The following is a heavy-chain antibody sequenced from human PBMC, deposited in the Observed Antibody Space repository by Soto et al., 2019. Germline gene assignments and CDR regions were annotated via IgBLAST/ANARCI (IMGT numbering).Heavy chain of an antibody. D-gene: IGHD1-1*01. Sequence: QVQLVQSVAEVKKPASSVKVSCKASGGTFRRYAISWVRQAPGQVLEWMGGIIPIFGTANYAQKFQGRVTITADDSTSTAYMELSSLRSEDTAVYYCARDNADGYNSMWVSWGQGTLVTVS. CDR1: GGTFRRYA. CDR2: IIPIFGTA. CDR3: ARDNADGYNSMWVS. V-gene: IGHV1-69*01. J-gene: IGHJ4*02.